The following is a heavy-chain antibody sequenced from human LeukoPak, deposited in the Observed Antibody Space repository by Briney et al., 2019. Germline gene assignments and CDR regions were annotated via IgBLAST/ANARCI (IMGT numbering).Heavy chain of an antibody. CDR3: ARGGDYFDY. J-gene: IGHJ4*02. V-gene: IGHV4-59*01. Sequence: SETLSLTCTVSGGSISSYYWSWIRQPPGKGLEWIGYIYYSGSTNYNPSLKSRVTISVETSKNRFSLKLSSVTAADTAVYYCARGGDYFDYWGQGTLVTVSS. CDR2: IYYSGST. D-gene: IGHD3-16*01. CDR1: GGSISSYY.